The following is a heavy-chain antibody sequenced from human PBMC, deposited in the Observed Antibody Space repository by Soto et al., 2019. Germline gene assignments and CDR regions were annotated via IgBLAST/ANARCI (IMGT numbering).Heavy chain of an antibody. D-gene: IGHD7-27*01. CDR1: GFIFNNYA. J-gene: IGHJ5*02. CDR2: SSYDGTTA. V-gene: IGHV3-30-3*01. CDR3: ARDGASVGTGRDNWPDL. Sequence: QVQLVESGGGVVQPGTSLRLSCVASGFIFNNYAMFWILQAPGKGLEWVALSSYDGTTAFYSDAVKGRFTVSRDKSKETVFLQMNSLSGEDTAVYFCARDGASVGTGRDNWPDLWGQGTLVTVAA.